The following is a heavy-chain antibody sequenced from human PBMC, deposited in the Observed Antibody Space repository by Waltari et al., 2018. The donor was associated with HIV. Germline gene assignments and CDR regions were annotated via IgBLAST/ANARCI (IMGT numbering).Heavy chain of an antibody. V-gene: IGHV3-15*01. D-gene: IGHD1-26*01. CDR1: GITFKNAW. J-gene: IGHJ4*02. Sequence: DVQLVESGGGLVKPGGSLRLSCAVSGITFKNAWLRWVRQGPGKGPQWLGHIRSKSDGGTTDYAAPVRGRFTISTDDLNNTMSLEMKSLKVEDTGVYYCTTFEMGSTRNYWGQGTLVTVSS. CDR3: TTFEMGSTRNY. CDR2: IRSKSDGGTT.